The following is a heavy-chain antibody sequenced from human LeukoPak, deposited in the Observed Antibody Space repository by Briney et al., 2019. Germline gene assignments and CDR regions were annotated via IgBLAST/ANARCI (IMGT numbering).Heavy chain of an antibody. CDR2: IYYSGST. V-gene: IGHV4-59*01. J-gene: IGHJ4*02. Sequence: SETLSLTCTVSGGSISSYYWSWIRQPPGKGLEWIGYIYYSGSTNYNPSLKSRVTISVDTSKNQFSLKLSSVTAADTAVYYCARESSYYDSSGYFDYWGQGTLVTVSP. CDR1: GGSISSYY. D-gene: IGHD3-22*01. CDR3: ARESSYYDSSGYFDY.